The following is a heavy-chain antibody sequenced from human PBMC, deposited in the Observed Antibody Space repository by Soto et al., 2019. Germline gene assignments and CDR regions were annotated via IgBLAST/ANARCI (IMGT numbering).Heavy chain of an antibody. CDR3: ARDRLMATAGTARHYFGLDV. D-gene: IGHD5-18*01. CDR1: GGSFSGYY. V-gene: IGHV4-34*01. J-gene: IGHJ6*02. Sequence: PSETLSLTCAGYGGSFSGYYWSWIRQPPGKGLEWIGEINHSGSTNYNPSLKSRVTISVDTSKNQFSLNLSSVTAADTAVYYCARDRLMATAGTARHYFGLDVWGQGTTVTVSS. CDR2: INHSGST.